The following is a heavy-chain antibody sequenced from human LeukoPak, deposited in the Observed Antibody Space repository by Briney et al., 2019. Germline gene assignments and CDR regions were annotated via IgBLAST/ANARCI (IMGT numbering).Heavy chain of an antibody. CDR3: ARGIRHTLGAAGAFDV. CDR2: IYSGGST. CDR1: GFTVSSNY. D-gene: IGHD3-16*01. J-gene: IGHJ3*01. V-gene: IGHV3-53*01. Sequence: PGGSLRLSCAASGFTVSSNYMSWVRQAPGKGLEWVSVIYSGGSTYYADSVKGRFTISRDNSKNTLYLQMNSLRAEDTAVYYCARGIRHTLGAAGAFDVGGQGTMVTVSS.